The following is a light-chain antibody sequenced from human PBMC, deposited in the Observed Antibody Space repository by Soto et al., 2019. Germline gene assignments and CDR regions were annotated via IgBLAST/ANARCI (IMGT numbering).Light chain of an antibody. J-gene: IGLJ2*01. CDR1: SSDIGGYNE. CDR3: TSYISSSTHVG. Sequence: QSALTQPASVSGSPGQSITISCTGTSSDIGGYNEVSWYQQHPAKAPKLVIYDVSNRPSGVSNRFSGSKAGNTASLTISGLQAEDEAEDDCTSYISSSTHVGFGGGTQLTVL. V-gene: IGLV2-14*01. CDR2: DVS.